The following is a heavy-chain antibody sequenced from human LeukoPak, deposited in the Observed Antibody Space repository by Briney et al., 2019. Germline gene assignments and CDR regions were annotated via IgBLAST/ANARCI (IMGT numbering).Heavy chain of an antibody. CDR2: IRSKANSYAT. J-gene: IGHJ4*02. D-gene: IGHD1-26*01. CDR3: TRRQTGATLVDY. Sequence: PGGSLRLSCAASGFTFSGSAMHWVRQASGKGLEWVGRIRSKANSYATAYAASVKGWFTISRDDSKNTAYLQMNSLKTEDTAVYYCTRRQTGATLVDYWGQGTLVTVSS. CDR1: GFTFSGSA. V-gene: IGHV3-73*01.